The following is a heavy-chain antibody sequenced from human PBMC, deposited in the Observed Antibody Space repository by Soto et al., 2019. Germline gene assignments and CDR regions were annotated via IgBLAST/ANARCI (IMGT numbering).Heavy chain of an antibody. CDR1: GGSITGHY. CDR3: AKLYSTSWFGNWFDS. J-gene: IGHJ5*01. CDR2: IYHSGST. D-gene: IGHD2-2*01. Sequence: PSETLSLTCSVSGGSITGHYWNWIRQPPGKGLEWIGYIYHSGSTTYNPSLRSRVTISVDTSKNQFSLKLSSVTAADTAMYYCAKLYSTSWFGNWFDSWGQGSLVTVSS. V-gene: IGHV4-59*11.